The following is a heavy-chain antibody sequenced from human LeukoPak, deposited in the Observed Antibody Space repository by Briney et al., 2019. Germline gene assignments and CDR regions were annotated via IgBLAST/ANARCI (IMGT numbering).Heavy chain of an antibody. Sequence: SETLRLTCTVSGGTISSGDNYWSWIRQHPGKGLEWIGYIYYSGSTYYNPSLKSRVTISVDTSKNQFSLKLSSVTAADTAVYYCARGTARHSDCLLSYWGQGTPFTVSS. CDR3: ARGTARHSDCLLSY. CDR2: IYYSGST. V-gene: IGHV4-31*03. CDR1: GGTISSGDNY. D-gene: IGHD3-9*01. J-gene: IGHJ4*02.